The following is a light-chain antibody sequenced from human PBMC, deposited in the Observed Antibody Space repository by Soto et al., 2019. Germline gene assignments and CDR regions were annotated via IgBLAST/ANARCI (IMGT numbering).Light chain of an antibody. CDR1: QSVGSNY. J-gene: IGKJ5*01. Sequence: ENVLTQSPGTLSLSPGERATLARRASQSVGSNYLAWFQQKSGQAPRLVIYGASSRATGIPDRLSGSGSGTDFTLTISRLEPEDFAVYYCQQYAASPITFGQGTRLEIK. CDR2: GAS. V-gene: IGKV3-20*01. CDR3: QQYAASPIT.